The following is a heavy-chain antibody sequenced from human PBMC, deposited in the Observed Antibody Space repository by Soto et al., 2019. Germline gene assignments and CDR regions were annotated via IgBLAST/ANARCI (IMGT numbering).Heavy chain of an antibody. CDR1: GFTFRSYA. CDR3: VKRGPSSSSLYYGMDV. J-gene: IGHJ6*02. D-gene: IGHD6-6*01. CDR2: ISSNGDST. V-gene: IGHV3-64D*06. Sequence: GGSLRLSCSASGFTFRSYAMHWVRQAPGKGLEYVSAISSNGDSTYYADSVKGRFTISRDNFKNTLYLQMSSLRAEDTAVYYCVKRGPSSSSLYYGMDVWGQGTTVTVSS.